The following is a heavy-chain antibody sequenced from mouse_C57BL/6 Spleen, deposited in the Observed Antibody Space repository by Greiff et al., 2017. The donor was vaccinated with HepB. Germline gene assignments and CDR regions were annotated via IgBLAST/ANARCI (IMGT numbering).Heavy chain of an antibody. CDR3: ASLTTRNYYAMDY. CDR1: GFTFSDYG. D-gene: IGHD2-1*01. J-gene: IGHJ4*01. Sequence: DVQLQESGGGLVQPGGSLKLSCAASGFTFSDYGMAWVRQAPRKGPEWVAFISNLAYSIYYADTVTGRFTISRENAKNTLYLEMSSLRSEDTAMYYCASLTTRNYYAMDYWGQGTSVTVSS. CDR2: ISNLAYSI. V-gene: IGHV5-15*01.